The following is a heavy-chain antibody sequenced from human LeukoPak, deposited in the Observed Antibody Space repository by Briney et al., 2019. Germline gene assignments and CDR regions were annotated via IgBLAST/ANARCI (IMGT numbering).Heavy chain of an antibody. J-gene: IGHJ3*02. CDR1: GYTFTSYY. D-gene: IGHD7-27*01. Sequence: ASVKVSCKASGYTFTSYYMHWVRQAPGQGLEWMGIINPSGGSTSYAQKFQSRVTMTRDTSTSTVYMELSSLRSEDTAVYYCASTSINWGSRVTHAFDIWGQGTMVTVSS. CDR3: ASTSINWGSRVTHAFDI. CDR2: INPSGGST. V-gene: IGHV1-46*01.